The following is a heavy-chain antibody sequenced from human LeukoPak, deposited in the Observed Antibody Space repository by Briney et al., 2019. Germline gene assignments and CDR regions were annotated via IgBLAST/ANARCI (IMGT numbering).Heavy chain of an antibody. V-gene: IGHV4-38-2*02. Sequence: SETLSLTCTVSGYSISSGYYWGWIRQPPGKGLEWIGSIYHSGSTYYNPSLKSRVTISVDTSKNQFSVKLSSVTAADTAVYYCARDTDYYDSSGLGRGVGYNWFDPWGQGALVTVSS. CDR3: ARDTDYYDSSGLGRGVGYNWFDP. CDR2: IYHSGST. J-gene: IGHJ5*02. CDR1: GYSISSGYY. D-gene: IGHD3-22*01.